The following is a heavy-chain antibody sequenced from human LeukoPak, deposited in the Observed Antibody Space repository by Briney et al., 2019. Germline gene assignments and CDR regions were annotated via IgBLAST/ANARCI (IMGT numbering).Heavy chain of an antibody. V-gene: IGHV3-30*02. Sequence: GGSPRLSCAASGFTFSSYGMHWVRQAPGKGLEWVAFIRYDGSNKYYADSVKGRFTISRDNAKNSLYLQMNSLRAEDTAVYYCAREADFWSGYYHHWFDPWGQGTLVTVSS. CDR2: IRYDGSNK. D-gene: IGHD3-3*01. CDR1: GFTFSSYG. CDR3: AREADFWSGYYHHWFDP. J-gene: IGHJ5*02.